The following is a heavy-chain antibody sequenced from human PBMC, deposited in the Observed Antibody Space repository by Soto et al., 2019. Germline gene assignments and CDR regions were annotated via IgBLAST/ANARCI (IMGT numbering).Heavy chain of an antibody. CDR3: KTDVVVVPSSNGPRDY. V-gene: IGHV3-74*01. J-gene: IGHJ4*02. Sequence: GGSLRLSCAASGFTFSTYWMHWVRQLPGKGLVWVSRINSDGSRKTYADSVRGRFTVSRDNAKNTLYLQMNSLRDEDTAVYYCKTDVVVVPSSNGPRDYWGQGTLVTVSS. D-gene: IGHD2-2*01. CDR2: INSDGSRK. CDR1: GFTFSTYW.